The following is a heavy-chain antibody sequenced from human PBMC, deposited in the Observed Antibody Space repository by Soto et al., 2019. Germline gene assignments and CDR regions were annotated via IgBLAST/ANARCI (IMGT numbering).Heavy chain of an antibody. D-gene: IGHD6-13*01. CDR3: ARDYPGYSSSLDY. CDR2: MSANSGNT. J-gene: IGHJ4*02. CDR1: GYSFTSYD. Sequence: ASVKVSCKASGYSFTSYDINWVRQATGQGLEWMGWMSANSGNTDYAQKLQGRVTMTTDTSTSTAYMELRSLRSDDTAVYYCARDYPGYSSSLDYWGQGTLVTVSS. V-gene: IGHV1-18*01.